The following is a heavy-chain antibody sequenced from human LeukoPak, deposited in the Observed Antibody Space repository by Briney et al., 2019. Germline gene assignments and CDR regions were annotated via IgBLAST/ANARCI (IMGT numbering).Heavy chain of an antibody. V-gene: IGHV1-8*02. J-gene: IGHJ5*02. CDR3: ALAAAGLNYFDP. Sequence: ASVKVSCKASGYTFTSYDINWVRQATGQGLEWMGWMNPNSGNTGYAQKFQGRVTMTRDTSISTAYMDLSRLRSDDTAVYYCALAAAGLNYFDPWGQGTLVTVSS. D-gene: IGHD6-13*01. CDR2: MNPNSGNT. CDR1: GYTFTSYD.